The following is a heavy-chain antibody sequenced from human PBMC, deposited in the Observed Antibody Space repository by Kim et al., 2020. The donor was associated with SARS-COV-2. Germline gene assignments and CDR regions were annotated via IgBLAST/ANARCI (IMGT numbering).Heavy chain of an antibody. J-gene: IGHJ3*01. Sequence: GGSLRLSCAASGFTFSDYYMSWIRQAPGKGLEWVSYISSSSSYTKYADSVKGRFTISRDNAKNSLYLQMNSLRAEDTAVYYCARERLMTIVGVVINDAFDLWGQGTMVTVSS. V-gene: IGHV3-11*05. D-gene: IGHD3-3*01. CDR2: ISSSSSYT. CDR3: ARERLMTIVGVVINDAFDL. CDR1: GFTFSDYY.